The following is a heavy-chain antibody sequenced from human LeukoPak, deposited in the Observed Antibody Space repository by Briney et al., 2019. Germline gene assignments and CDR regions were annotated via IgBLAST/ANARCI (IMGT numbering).Heavy chain of an antibody. D-gene: IGHD3-10*01. Sequence: GGSLRLSCAASAFTFSSYAMHWVRQAPGKGLEYVSAISGDGGNTFYANSVKGRFTISRDNAKNSLYLQMNSLRAEDTAVYYCARGFYGSVTYYNAEKHGMDVWGQGTTVTVSS. CDR2: ISGDGGNT. CDR3: ARGFYGSVTYYNAEKHGMDV. J-gene: IGHJ6*02. V-gene: IGHV3-64*01. CDR1: AFTFSSYA.